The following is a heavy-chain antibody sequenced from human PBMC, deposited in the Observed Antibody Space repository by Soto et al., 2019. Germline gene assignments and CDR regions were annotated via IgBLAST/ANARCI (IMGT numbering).Heavy chain of an antibody. CDR1: GGSISSGGDD. CDR2: IYYSGST. Sequence: SGTLALSCAVSGGSISSGGDDGSWIRQHPGKGLEWIGYIYYSGSTYYNPSLKRRVTISVDTSKNQFSLKQSSVTAADTAVYYCARVCDRSGYYFSEIDYWGQGTLLTVSS. CDR3: ARVCDRSGYYFSEIDY. D-gene: IGHD3-22*01. J-gene: IGHJ4*02. V-gene: IGHV4-31*11.